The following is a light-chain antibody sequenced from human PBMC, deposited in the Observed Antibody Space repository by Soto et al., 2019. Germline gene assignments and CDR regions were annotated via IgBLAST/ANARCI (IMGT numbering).Light chain of an antibody. CDR2: AAS. V-gene: IGKV1-12*01. CDR1: QGISKS. CDR3: QQSHSFPIT. J-gene: IGKJ5*01. Sequence: DIQMTQSPSSLSASVGDRVTITCQADQGISKSLSWYQQKPGKAPNLLIYAASNLQSGVPSRFSGSGSGTEFTLTISSLQPEDFATYYCQQSHSFPITFGPGTRLDIK.